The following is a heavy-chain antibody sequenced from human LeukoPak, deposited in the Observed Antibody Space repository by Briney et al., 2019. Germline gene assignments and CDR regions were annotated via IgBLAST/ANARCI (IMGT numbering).Heavy chain of an antibody. CDR2: IKSDGSTT. D-gene: IGHD6-19*01. Sequence: QPGGSLRLSCAASGFSFSSYWMHWVRQAPGTGLVWVSRIKSDGSTTNYADFVKGRFTISRDNAKNTLYLQMNSLRAEDTALYYCARDGPVAGVELDQWGQGTLVTVSS. CDR3: ARDGPVAGVELDQ. CDR1: GFSFSSYW. V-gene: IGHV3-74*01. J-gene: IGHJ4*02.